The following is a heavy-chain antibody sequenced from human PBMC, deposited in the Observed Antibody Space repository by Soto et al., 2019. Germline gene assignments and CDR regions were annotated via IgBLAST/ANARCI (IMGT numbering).Heavy chain of an antibody. V-gene: IGHV3-53*01. CDR1: GFAVSSKY. J-gene: IGHJ4*02. CDR3: VQTTGWPGFDF. Sequence: EVQLVESGGGLIQPGVSLRLSCAASGFAVSSKYMTWVRQAPGKGLEWVSVIYGGGTTYYADSVKGRFTISRDTSKNKLYLQMNSLRAEDTAVYYCVQTTGWPGFDFWGQGTLVTVSS. CDR2: IYGGGTT. D-gene: IGHD6-19*01.